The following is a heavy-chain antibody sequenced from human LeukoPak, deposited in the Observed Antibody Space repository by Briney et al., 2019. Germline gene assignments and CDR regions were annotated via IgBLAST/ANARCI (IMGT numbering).Heavy chain of an antibody. D-gene: IGHD3-10*01. V-gene: IGHV3-21*01. CDR2: ISSSSSYI. CDR1: GFTFSSYS. Sequence: GGSLRLSCAASGFTFSSYSMNWVRQAPGKGLEWVSSISSSSSYIYYADSVKGRFTISRDNAKNSLYLQMNSLRAEDTAVYYCARVALNYIWFGVMDVWGQGTTVTVSS. CDR3: ARVALNYIWFGVMDV. J-gene: IGHJ6*02.